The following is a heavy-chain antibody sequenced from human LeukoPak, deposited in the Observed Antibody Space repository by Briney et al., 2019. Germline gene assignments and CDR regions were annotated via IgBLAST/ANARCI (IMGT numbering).Heavy chain of an antibody. CDR1: GNYW. V-gene: IGHV3-74*01. CDR3: VSFYETY. CDR2: INSDGSWA. Sequence: GGSLRLSCAASGNYWMHWVRQAPGKGLVWVSHINSDGSWASYADSVKGRFTISKDNAKNTVYLQMNNLRAEDTAVYYCVSFYETYWGRGTLVTVSS. D-gene: IGHD2-2*01. J-gene: IGHJ4*02.